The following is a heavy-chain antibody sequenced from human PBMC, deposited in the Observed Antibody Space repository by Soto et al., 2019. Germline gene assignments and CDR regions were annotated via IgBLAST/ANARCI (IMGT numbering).Heavy chain of an antibody. CDR3: ARGLSVTLFDF. Sequence: QVQLQESGPGLVQPSQTLSLACTVSGDSISSGGYYWSWIRQHPGKGLEWIGYIYYSGSTFYNPSLKGRVNISVDTSKNQFSLKLSSVTAADTAVYYCARGLSVTLFDFWGQGTLVTVSS. CDR2: IYYSGST. J-gene: IGHJ4*02. V-gene: IGHV4-31*03. D-gene: IGHD4-17*01. CDR1: GDSISSGGYY.